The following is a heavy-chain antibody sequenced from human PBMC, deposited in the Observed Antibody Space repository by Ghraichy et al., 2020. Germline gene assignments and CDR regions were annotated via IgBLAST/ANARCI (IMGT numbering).Heavy chain of an antibody. CDR2: VYYSGST. J-gene: IGHJ3*02. CDR1: GGSIGTLY. Sequence: SETLSLTCSVSGGSIGTLYWSWIRQPPGKPLEWIGHVYYSGSTNYNPSLKSRVTISVDTSRNEFSLRVNSVTGADTAIYYCATNSSSSVGFDIWGQGTKGTISS. D-gene: IGHD6-6*01. CDR3: ATNSSSSVGFDI. V-gene: IGHV4-59*11.